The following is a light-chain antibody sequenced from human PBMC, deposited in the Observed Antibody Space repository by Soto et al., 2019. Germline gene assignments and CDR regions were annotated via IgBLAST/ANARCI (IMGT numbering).Light chain of an antibody. J-gene: IGKJ1*01. CDR2: DAS. CDR1: QTISNW. CDR3: QQYNFFPRT. V-gene: IGKV1-5*01. Sequence: IQMTQSPSTLSASVGDRVTISCRASQTISNWLAWYQQKPGKAPKLLIYDASSLQSGVPSRFSGRGSGTEFTLTISSLQPDDFATYYCQQYNFFPRTFGQGTKVHIK.